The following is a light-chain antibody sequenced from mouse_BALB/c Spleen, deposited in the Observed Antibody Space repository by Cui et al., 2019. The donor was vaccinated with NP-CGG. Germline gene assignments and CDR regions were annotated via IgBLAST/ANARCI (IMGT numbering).Light chain of an antibody. CDR2: GSN. CDR1: IGAVTTSNY. Sequence: QAVVTQESALTTSPGETVTLTCRSSIGAVTTSNYCNWVQEKPDHLFTGIIGGSNNRVPGVPARFSGSLIGDKAALTITGAQTEDEAIYFCALWYSNHWVFGGGTKLTVL. CDR3: ALWYSNHWV. V-gene: IGLV1*01. J-gene: IGLJ1*01.